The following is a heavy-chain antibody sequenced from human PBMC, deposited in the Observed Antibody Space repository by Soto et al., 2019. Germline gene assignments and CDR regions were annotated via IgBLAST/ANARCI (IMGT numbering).Heavy chain of an antibody. D-gene: IGHD2-15*01. J-gene: IGHJ4*02. CDR2: ISAGGRIT. V-gene: IGHV3-23*01. CDR3: ARRGLGGYCSGGSCYSGNLDY. Sequence: GGSLRLSCAASGFTFRSYAISWVRQAPGKGLEWVSVISAGGRITYYADSVKGRFTISRDDSENTLYLQMNSLKVEDTALYFCARRGLGGYCSGGSCYSGNLDYWGQGSLVTVSS. CDR1: GFTFRSYA.